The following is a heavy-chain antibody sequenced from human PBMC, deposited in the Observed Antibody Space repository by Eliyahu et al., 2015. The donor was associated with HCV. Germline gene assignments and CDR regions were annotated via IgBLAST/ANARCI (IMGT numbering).Heavy chain of an antibody. V-gene: IGHV4-59*08. J-gene: IGHJ4*02. CDR2: IYYSGST. CDR3: ARHSHTYYYDSSGPYYFDY. D-gene: IGHD3-22*01. Sequence: QVQLQESGPGLVKPSETLSLTCTVSGGSISSYCGGWIRQPPGKGLEWIGYIYYSGSTNYNPSLKSRVTISVDTSKNQFSLKLSSVTAADTAVYYCARHSHTYYYDSSGPYYFDYWGQGTLVTVSS. CDR1: GGSISSYC.